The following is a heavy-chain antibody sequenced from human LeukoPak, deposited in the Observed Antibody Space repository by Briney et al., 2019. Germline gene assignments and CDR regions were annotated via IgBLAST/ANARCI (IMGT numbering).Heavy chain of an antibody. V-gene: IGHV1-2*02. CDR2: INPNSGGT. CDR1: GYTFTGYY. CDR3: ARIRDGYNDAYDL. D-gene: IGHD5-24*01. Sequence: ASVKVSCKASGYTFTGYYMHWVQQAPGQGLEWMGWINPNSGGTNYAQKFQGRVTMTRDTSTSTVYMELSSLRSEDTAIYYCARIRDGYNDAYDLWGQGTVVTVPS. J-gene: IGHJ3*01.